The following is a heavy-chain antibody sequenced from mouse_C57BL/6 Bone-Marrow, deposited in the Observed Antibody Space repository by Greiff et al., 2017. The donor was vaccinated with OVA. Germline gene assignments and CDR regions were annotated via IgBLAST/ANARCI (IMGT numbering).Heavy chain of an antibody. CDR1: GYTFTGYW. D-gene: IGHD1-1*01. CDR2: ILPGSGST. V-gene: IGHV1-9*01. CDR3: AREGYYGSSPFDY. J-gene: IGHJ2*01. Sequence: QVQLQQSGAELMKPGASVKLSCKATGYTFTGYWIEWVKQRPGHGLEWIGEILPGSGSTNYNAKFKGKATFTADTSSNTAYMQLSSLTTEDSAIYYCAREGYYGSSPFDYWGQGTTLTVSS.